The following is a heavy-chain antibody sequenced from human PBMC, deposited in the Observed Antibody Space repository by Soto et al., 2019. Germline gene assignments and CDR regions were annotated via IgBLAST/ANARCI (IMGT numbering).Heavy chain of an antibody. Sequence: QVQLVESGGGVVQPGRSLRLSCAASGFTFSSYAMHWVRQAPGKGLEWVAVISYDGSNKYYAESVKGRFTISRDNSKNTLYLQMNSLRAEDTAVYYCARSYARPGYYYYGMDVWGQGTTVTVSS. D-gene: IGHD3-16*01. CDR2: ISYDGSNK. J-gene: IGHJ6*02. CDR1: GFTFSSYA. CDR3: ARSYARPGYYYYGMDV. V-gene: IGHV3-30-3*01.